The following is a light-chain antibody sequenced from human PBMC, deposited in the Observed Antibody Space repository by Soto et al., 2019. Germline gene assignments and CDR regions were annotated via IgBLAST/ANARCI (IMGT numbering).Light chain of an antibody. CDR2: KAS. V-gene: IGKV1-5*03. J-gene: IGKJ1*01. CDR3: QHYNSNSAA. Sequence: DIQMTQSPSTLSGSIGDRFTITCRCSQTSSSWLAGYHQKPGRNANHLIYKASTLISGVPPRFSGSRAGRELTLTISSLQPDDFSTYYCQHYNSNSAAFGQGTKVDIK. CDR1: QTSSSW.